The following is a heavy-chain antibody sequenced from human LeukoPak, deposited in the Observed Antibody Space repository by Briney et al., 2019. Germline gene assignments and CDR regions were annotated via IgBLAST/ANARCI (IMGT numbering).Heavy chain of an antibody. Sequence: GGSLRLSCAASGFTFRTYAMHWVRQAPGKGLECVAFISYDGSDKSYAGSVKGRITVSRDNSKNTLYLQMNSLRAEDTAVYYCARDPYSGSYYDYWGQGTLVTVSS. J-gene: IGHJ4*02. D-gene: IGHD1-26*01. CDR1: GFTFRTYA. V-gene: IGHV3-30-3*01. CDR2: ISYDGSDK. CDR3: ARDPYSGSYYDY.